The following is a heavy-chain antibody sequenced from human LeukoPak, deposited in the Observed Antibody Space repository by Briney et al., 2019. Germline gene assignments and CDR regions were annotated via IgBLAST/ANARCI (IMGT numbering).Heavy chain of an antibody. V-gene: IGHV3-23*01. CDR3: AKDGDCFNGVCYFYFDY. D-gene: IGHD2-8*01. J-gene: IGHJ4*02. CDR2: ISGTGGTT. CDR1: GFIFRIFA. Sequence: GGSLRLSCAASGFIFRIFAMSWVRQVPGKGLEWVSIISGTGGTTYYADSVKGRFTISRDNSKNTLYLQMNSLRVEDTAVYYCAKDGDCFNGVCYFYFDYWGQGTLVTVSS.